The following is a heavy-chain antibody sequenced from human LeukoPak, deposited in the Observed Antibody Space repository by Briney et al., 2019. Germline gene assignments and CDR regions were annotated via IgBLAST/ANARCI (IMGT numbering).Heavy chain of an antibody. CDR1: GYSFNIYE. V-gene: IGHV1-8*01. Sequence: EASVKVSCMTSGYSFNIYEINWVRQATGQGPESMGWVNPNSGDTDYAQKFQGRLTITRNTSISKAYMELSGLRLEDTAVYYCSRGPRFDPWGQGTQVTVSS. CDR2: VNPNSGDT. J-gene: IGHJ5*02. CDR3: SRGPRFDP.